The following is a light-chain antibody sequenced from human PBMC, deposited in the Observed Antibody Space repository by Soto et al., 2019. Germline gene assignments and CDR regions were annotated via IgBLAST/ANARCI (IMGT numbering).Light chain of an antibody. Sequence: IHMTQSPSTLSASVGDRVTITCLASQSISYWLAWYQQRPGKAPKLLIYKASILESGVPSRFSGSGSGTEFTLTISSLQPDDFATYFCQQYNSYPITFGQGTRLEIK. J-gene: IGKJ5*01. CDR3: QQYNSYPIT. CDR1: QSISYW. CDR2: KAS. V-gene: IGKV1-5*03.